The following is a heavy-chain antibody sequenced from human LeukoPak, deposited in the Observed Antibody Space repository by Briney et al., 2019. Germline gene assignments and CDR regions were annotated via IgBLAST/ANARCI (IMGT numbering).Heavy chain of an antibody. V-gene: IGHV3-7*01. Sequence: GGSLRLSCAASGFTFSNYWMIWVRQAPGKGLEWVANINEDASKKYYVDSVEGRFTISRDDAKDSLYLQMNSLRAEDTAMYYCATSTYSSSPSWGQGTLVTVSS. CDR3: ATSTYSSSPS. CDR1: GFTFSNYW. D-gene: IGHD6-6*01. J-gene: IGHJ5*02. CDR2: INEDASKK.